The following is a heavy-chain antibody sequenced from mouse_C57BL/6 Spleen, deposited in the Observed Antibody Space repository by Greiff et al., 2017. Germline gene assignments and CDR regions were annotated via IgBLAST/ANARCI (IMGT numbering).Heavy chain of an antibody. J-gene: IGHJ2*01. CDR3: ARVYGSSYEVY. CDR1: GYTFTSYW. Sequence: VQLQQPGAELVKPGASVKLSCKASGYTFTSYWMQWVKQRPGQGLEWIGEIDPSDSYTNYNQKFKGKATLTVDTSSSTAYMQLSSLTSEDSAVYYCARVYGSSYEVYWGQGTTLTVSS. CDR2: IDPSDSYT. V-gene: IGHV1-50*01. D-gene: IGHD1-1*01.